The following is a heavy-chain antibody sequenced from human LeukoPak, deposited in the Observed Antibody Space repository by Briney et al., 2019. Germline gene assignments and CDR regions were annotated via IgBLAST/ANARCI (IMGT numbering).Heavy chain of an antibody. Sequence: GGSLRLSCAASGFTFSSYAMSWVRQAPGKGLEWVSGISSGGSTYYADSVKGRFTISRDNSKNTLYLQMNSLRAEDTAVYYCAKGVGYYYYMDVWGKGTTVTVSS. CDR2: ISSGGST. CDR1: GFTFSSYA. V-gene: IGHV3-23*01. CDR3: AKGVGYYYYMDV. J-gene: IGHJ6*03.